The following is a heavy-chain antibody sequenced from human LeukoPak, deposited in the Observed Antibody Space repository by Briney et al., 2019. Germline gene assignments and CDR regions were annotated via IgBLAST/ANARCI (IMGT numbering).Heavy chain of an antibody. D-gene: IGHD6-19*01. Sequence: SETLSLTCTVSGGSINNYYWSWIRQPPGKGLEWIGYISYTGSTNYNPSLKSRVTISIDKSKNQFSLKLRSVNATDTAVYYCARGLALSGPWGQGTLVTVSS. V-gene: IGHV4-59*01. J-gene: IGHJ5*02. CDR2: ISYTGST. CDR1: GGSINNYY. CDR3: ARGLALSGP.